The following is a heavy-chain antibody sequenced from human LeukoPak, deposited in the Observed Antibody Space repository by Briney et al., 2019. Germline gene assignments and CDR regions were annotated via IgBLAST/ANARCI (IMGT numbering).Heavy chain of an antibody. Sequence: PSDTLSLTCAVYGGSFSGYYWSWIRQPPGTGLEWTGEIYHSGSTNYNPPLKIRLTISVHTTKHHFSLKLRAVTASDTAVYYRAGYYGGYWGEGTLVSVSS. CDR1: GGSFSGYY. J-gene: IGHJ4*02. CDR3: AGYYGGY. D-gene: IGHD2-21*01. CDR2: IYHSGST. V-gene: IGHV4-34*01.